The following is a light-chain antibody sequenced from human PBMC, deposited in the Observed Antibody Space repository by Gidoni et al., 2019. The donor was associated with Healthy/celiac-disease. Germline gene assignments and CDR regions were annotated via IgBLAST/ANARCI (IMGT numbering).Light chain of an antibody. J-gene: IGKJ5*01. V-gene: IGKV3-11*01. CDR2: DAS. CDR1: QSVSSY. CDR3: QQRSN. Sequence: DIVLTQSPATLSLSPGESATLSCRASQSVSSYLAWYQQKPGQAPRLLIYDASNRATGIPARFSGSGSGTDFTLTISSLEPEDCAVYYCQQRSNFGQGTRLEIK.